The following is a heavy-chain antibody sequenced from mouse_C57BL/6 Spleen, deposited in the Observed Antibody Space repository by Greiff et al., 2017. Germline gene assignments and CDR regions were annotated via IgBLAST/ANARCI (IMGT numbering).Heavy chain of an antibody. CDR2: ISSGGDYT. CDR1: GFTFSSYA. J-gene: IGHJ3*01. Sequence: EVKLVESGEGLVKPGGSLKLSCAASGFTFSSYAMSWVRQTPEKRLEWVAYISSGGDYTYYADTVKGRFTISRDNARNTLYLQMSSLKSEDTAMYYCTREGVYGDPAWFADWGQGTLVTVSA. D-gene: IGHD2-13*01. V-gene: IGHV5-9-1*02. CDR3: TREGVYGDPAWFAD.